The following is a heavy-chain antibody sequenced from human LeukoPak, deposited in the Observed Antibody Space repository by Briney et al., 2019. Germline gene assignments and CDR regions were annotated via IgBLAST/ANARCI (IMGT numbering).Heavy chain of an antibody. J-gene: IGHJ6*02. V-gene: IGHV3-21*06. CDR2: ISDSSSYT. Sequence: PGGSLRLSCAASRFTFSSDNRSWVRQAPGKGLEWVSYISDSSSYTYYADSAKGQFTLSRNNATTSLYPQMNSPRAEDTGTYDCARARADKARIGGMDVWGQGTTVIVSS. D-gene: IGHD3-16*01. CDR3: ARARADKARIGGMDV. CDR1: RFTFSSDN.